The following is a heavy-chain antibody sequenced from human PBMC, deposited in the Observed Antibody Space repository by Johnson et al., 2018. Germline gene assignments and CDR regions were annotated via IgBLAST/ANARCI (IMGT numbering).Heavy chain of an antibody. CDR1: GFTFSSYS. CDR3: ARITKANWFMDAFDI. J-gene: IGHJ3*02. D-gene: IGHD7-27*01. Sequence: VQLVESGGSLVKPGGSLRLSCAASGFTFSSYSMNWVRQAPGNGLDWISSISSRSAYIYYAKSVEGRFTISRDNAKNSLYLQMNSLRAEDTAVYYCARITKANWFMDAFDIWGQGTMVTVFS. V-gene: IGHV3-21*01. CDR2: ISSRSAYI.